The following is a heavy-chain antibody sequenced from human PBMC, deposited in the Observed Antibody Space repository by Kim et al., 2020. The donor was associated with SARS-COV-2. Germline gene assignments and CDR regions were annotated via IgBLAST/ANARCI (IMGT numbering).Heavy chain of an antibody. CDR3: ARDSLGAGSTTFFDY. Sequence: GGSLRLSCAASGFTFSIYAIHWVRQAPGKGLEWVAVISSDGSSQHYADSVKGRFTISRDNSKNTLYLQMNSLRAEDTAVYYCARDSLGAGSTTFFDYWGQGTLVTASS. V-gene: IGHV3-30*04. CDR1: GFTFSIYA. CDR2: ISSDGSSQ. D-gene: IGHD2-15*01. J-gene: IGHJ4*02.